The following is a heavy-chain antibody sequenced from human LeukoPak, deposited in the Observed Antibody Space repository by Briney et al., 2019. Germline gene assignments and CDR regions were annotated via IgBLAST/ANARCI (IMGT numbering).Heavy chain of an antibody. D-gene: IGHD1-26*01. V-gene: IGHV3-20*04. CDR2: INWNGGST. CDR3: ARNSGSYWGGAFDI. CDR1: GFTFDDYG. Sequence: GGSLRLSCAASGFTFDDYGMSWVRQAPAKGLEWVSGINWNGGSTVYADSVKGRFTISRDNAKNCLYLQMKSLRAEDTALYYCARNSGSYWGGAFDIWGQGTMVTVSS. J-gene: IGHJ3*02.